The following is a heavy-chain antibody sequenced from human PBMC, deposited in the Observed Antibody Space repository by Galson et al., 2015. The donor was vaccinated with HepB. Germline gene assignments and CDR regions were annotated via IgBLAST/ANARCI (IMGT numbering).Heavy chain of an antibody. J-gene: IGHJ4*02. CDR3: SIMVRRSPFDY. V-gene: IGHV3-7*01. Sequence: SLRLSCAASGFTFNTFWMSWVRQTPGKGLEWVANIKEDGSGTYYVDSVKGRFTISRDNAKNLLYLQMNSLRDEDTAIYYCSIMVRRSPFDYWGQGTLVSVSS. CDR2: IKEDGSGT. CDR1: GFTFNTFW. D-gene: IGHD3-10*01.